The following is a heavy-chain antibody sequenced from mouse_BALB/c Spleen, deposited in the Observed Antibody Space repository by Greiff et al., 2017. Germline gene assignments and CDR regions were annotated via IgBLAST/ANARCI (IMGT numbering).Heavy chain of an antibody. J-gene: IGHJ2*01. D-gene: IGHD2-1*01. V-gene: IGHV5-6*01. CDR1: GFTFSSYG. CDR3: ARDGNYGFDY. Sequence: EVKLMESGGDLVKPGGSLKLSCAASGFTFSSYGMSWVRQTPDKRLEWVATISSGGSYTYYPDSVKGRFTISRDNAKNTLYLQMSSLKSEDTAMYYCARDGNYGFDYWGQGTTLTVSS. CDR2: ISSGGSYT.